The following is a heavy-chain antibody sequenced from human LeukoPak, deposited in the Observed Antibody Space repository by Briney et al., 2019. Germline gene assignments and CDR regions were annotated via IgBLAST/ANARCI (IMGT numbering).Heavy chain of an antibody. V-gene: IGHV1-3*01. D-gene: IGHD3-3*01. CDR1: GYTFTSYA. Sequence: ASVKVSCKASGYTFTSYAMHWVRQAPGQRLEWMGWINAGSGNTKYSQKFQGRVTITRDTSASTAYMELSSLRSEDTAVYYCARVGTIFGVTSRYWFDPWGQGTLVTVSS. J-gene: IGHJ5*02. CDR3: ARVGTIFGVTSRYWFDP. CDR2: INAGSGNT.